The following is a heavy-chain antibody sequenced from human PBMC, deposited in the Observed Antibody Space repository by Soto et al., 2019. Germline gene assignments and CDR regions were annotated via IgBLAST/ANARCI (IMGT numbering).Heavy chain of an antibody. CDR2: ITGSSDYT. J-gene: IGHJ4*02. V-gene: IGHV3-23*01. Sequence: GGSLRLSCEASGFIFSSYAMNLVRQSPGKGLQWVSSITGSSDYTSYIASVKGRFTISKDNSKNTLYLQMNSLRAEDTAVYFCAKEQTTGSNYALDYWSQGTWVTVYS. CDR3: AKEQTTGSNYALDY. D-gene: IGHD3-9*01. CDR1: GFIFSSYA.